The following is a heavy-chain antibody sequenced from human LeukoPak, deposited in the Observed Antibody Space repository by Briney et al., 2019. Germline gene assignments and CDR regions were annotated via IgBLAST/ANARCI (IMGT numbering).Heavy chain of an antibody. V-gene: IGHV4-4*07. CDR2: IYTSGST. D-gene: IGHD1-1*01. J-gene: IGHJ4*02. CDR1: GGSISSYY. Sequence: SETLSLTCTVSGGSISSYYWSWIRQPAGKGLEWIGRIYTSGSTNYNPSLKSRVTISVDTSKNQFSLKLSSVTAADTAVYYCARQAGTTSIRTYFNYWGQGTLVTVSS. CDR3: ARQAGTTSIRTYFNY.